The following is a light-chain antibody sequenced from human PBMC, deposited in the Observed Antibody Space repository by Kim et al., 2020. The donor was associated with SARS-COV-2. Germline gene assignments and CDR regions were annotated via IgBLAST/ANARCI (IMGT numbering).Light chain of an antibody. CDR1: SSDVGDYNY. V-gene: IGLV2-8*01. Sequence: GHAGTISCTGTSSDVGDYNYVSGYQQHPGKAPTLMIYDVSKRPPGVPDRFSGSKSGNTASLTGSGLQAEDEADYYCSSFTGSNTLVFGGGTQLTVL. J-gene: IGLJ3*02. CDR3: SSFTGSNTLV. CDR2: DVS.